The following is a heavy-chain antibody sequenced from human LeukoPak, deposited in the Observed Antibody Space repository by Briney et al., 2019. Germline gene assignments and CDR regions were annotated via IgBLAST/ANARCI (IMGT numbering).Heavy chain of an antibody. V-gene: IGHV1-18*01. Sequence: GASAKVFCRASGYIFTSYGISWVRQAPGQGLEGMGWISGYNGNTNYAQKLQGRVTMTTDTSTSTAYMELRSLRSDDTAVYYCARSASSAYYYYYYMDVWGKGTTVTVSS. D-gene: IGHD3-22*01. J-gene: IGHJ6*03. CDR2: ISGYNGNT. CDR1: GYIFTSYG. CDR3: ARSASSAYYYYYYMDV.